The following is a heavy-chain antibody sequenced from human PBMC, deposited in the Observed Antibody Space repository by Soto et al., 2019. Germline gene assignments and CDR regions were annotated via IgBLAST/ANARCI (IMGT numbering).Heavy chain of an antibody. D-gene: IGHD6-19*01. V-gene: IGHV5-51*01. J-gene: IGHJ6*02. Sequence: PGESLKISCKGSGYSFTSYWIGWVRQMPGKGLEWMGIIYPGDSDTRYSPSFQGQVTISADKSISTAYLQWSSLKASDTAMYYCARGRVGSGRIYYYGMDVWGQGTTVTVSS. CDR1: GYSFTSYW. CDR2: IYPGDSDT. CDR3: ARGRVGSGRIYYYGMDV.